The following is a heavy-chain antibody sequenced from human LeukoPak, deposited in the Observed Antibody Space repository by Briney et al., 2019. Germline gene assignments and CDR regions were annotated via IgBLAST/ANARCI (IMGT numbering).Heavy chain of an antibody. D-gene: IGHD3-22*01. CDR3: ARVRGVVVVQPSGNWFDP. CDR1: GFSFSSYW. J-gene: IGHJ5*02. V-gene: IGHV3-7*01. CDR2: IKQDGSES. Sequence: GGSLRLSCAASGFSFSSYWMGWVRQAPGKGLEWVANIKQDGSESYHVDSVKGRFTISRDNAKKSLYLQMNSLRDEDTAVYYCARVRGVVVVQPSGNWFDPWGQGTLVTVSS.